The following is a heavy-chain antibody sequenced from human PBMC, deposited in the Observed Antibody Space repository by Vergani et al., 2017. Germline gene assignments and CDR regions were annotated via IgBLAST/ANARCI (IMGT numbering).Heavy chain of an antibody. Sequence: EVQLLESGGDLVQPGGSLRLSCSASGFTFNHYAMNWVRQAPGKGLEWVSGISGSCGSTYYAGSVKGRFTISRDSSKNTLYLQMNSLSAGDTAVYYCAKANPRNSGYDYRYYYHAMDVWGQGTTVTVSS. D-gene: IGHD5-12*01. CDR1: GFTFNHYA. J-gene: IGHJ6*02. CDR2: ISGSCGST. CDR3: AKANPRNSGYDYRYYYHAMDV. V-gene: IGHV3-23*01.